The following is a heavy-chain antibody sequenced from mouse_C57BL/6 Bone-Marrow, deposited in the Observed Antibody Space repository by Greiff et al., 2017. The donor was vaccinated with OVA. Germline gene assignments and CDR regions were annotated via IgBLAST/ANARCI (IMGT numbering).Heavy chain of an antibody. CDR1: GFTFSDYG. V-gene: IGHV5-17*01. CDR2: ISSGSSTI. Sequence: EVMLVESGGGLVKPGGSLKLSCAASGFTFSDYGMHWVRQAPEKGLEWVAYISSGSSTIYYADTVKGRFTISRDNAKNTLFLQMTSLRSEDTAMYYCARTLYGSTYYFDYWGQGTTLTVSS. J-gene: IGHJ2*01. D-gene: IGHD1-1*01. CDR3: ARTLYGSTYYFDY.